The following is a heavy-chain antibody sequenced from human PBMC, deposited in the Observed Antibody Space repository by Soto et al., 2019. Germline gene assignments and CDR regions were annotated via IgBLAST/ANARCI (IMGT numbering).Heavy chain of an antibody. D-gene: IGHD3-22*01. CDR2: INPRGGST. CDR3: ARGRREDEYFSDYYDTSGYYSWIDY. V-gene: IGHV1-46*01. CDR1: GYTFTSYY. J-gene: IGHJ4*02. Sequence: ASVKVSCKASGYTFTSYYMHWVRQAPGQGLEWMGKINPRGGSTTYAQKFQGRLTMTRDTSTSTVYMKLSSLRSEDTAVYYCARGRREDEYFSDYYDTSGYYSWIDYWGQGTLVTVSS.